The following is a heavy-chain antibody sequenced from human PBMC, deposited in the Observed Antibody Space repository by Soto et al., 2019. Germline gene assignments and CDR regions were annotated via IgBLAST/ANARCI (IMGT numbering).Heavy chain of an antibody. D-gene: IGHD5-18*01. CDR2: IKKDGSEQ. J-gene: IGHJ4*02. V-gene: IGHV3-7*01. CDR1: GFAFSSYW. Sequence: GGSLRLSCAASGFAFSSYWMSWLRQAPGKGLEWVANIKKDGSEQYYVDSVKGRFTISRDSAKNSLYLQMYSLRAEDTAVYYFASSSDIGYMFEFWGQGTLVTVSS. CDR3: ASSSDIGYMFEF.